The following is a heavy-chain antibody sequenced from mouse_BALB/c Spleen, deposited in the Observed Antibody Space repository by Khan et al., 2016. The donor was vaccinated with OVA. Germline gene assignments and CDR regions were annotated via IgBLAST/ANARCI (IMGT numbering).Heavy chain of an antibody. CDR2: ISGDSNTI. J-gene: IGHJ2*01. CDR3: ATSYFYGYYFDY. CDR1: GFTFNSYG. D-gene: IGHD1-1*01. Sequence: EVELVEPGGGLVQPGGSRKLSCAASGFTFNSYGIHWVRQAPEKGLEWVAYISGDSNTIYYADTVKGRFTIFRDNPKNTLFLQMTSLMSEATAMYYCATSYFYGYYFDYWGQGTTLTVS. V-gene: IGHV5-17*02.